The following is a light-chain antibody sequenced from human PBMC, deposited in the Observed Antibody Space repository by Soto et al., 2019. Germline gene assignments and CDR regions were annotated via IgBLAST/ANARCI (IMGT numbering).Light chain of an antibody. V-gene: IGKV1-39*01. J-gene: IGKJ1*01. Sequence: DIPMTQSPCSLSASVGYRVTITCRASQSISSYLNWYQQKPGKAPKLLIYAASSLQSGVPSRFSGSGSGTDFTLTISSLQPEDFATYYCQQSYSTPWTFGQGTKVDTK. CDR1: QSISSY. CDR3: QQSYSTPWT. CDR2: AAS.